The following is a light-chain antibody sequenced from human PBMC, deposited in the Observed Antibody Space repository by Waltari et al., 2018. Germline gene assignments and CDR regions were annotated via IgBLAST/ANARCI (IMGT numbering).Light chain of an antibody. CDR1: NIGSKS. CDR2: DDS. Sequence: SYVLTQPPSVSVAPGQTARVTRGGNNIGSKSVHWYQQRPGQAPILVLYDDSDRPSGIPDRFSGSNSGNTATLTISRVEAGDEADYYCQVWDGSTDVVFGGGTKLTVL. V-gene: IGLV3-21*02. CDR3: QVWDGSTDVV. J-gene: IGLJ2*01.